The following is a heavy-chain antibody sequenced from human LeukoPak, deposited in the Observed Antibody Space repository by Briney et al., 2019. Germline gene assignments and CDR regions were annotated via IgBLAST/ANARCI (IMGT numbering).Heavy chain of an antibody. CDR2: INPNSGGT. V-gene: IGHV1-2*02. D-gene: IGHD3-10*01. Sequence: GASVKVSCKASGYTFTDYYAYWIRQAPGQGLEWMGWINPNSGGTNYAQKFQGRVTMTRDTPISTVYMELSRLKSDDTAVYYCARGPNIYGSGRSWFDPWGQGTLDTVSS. CDR3: ARGPNIYGSGRSWFDP. CDR1: GYTFTDYY. J-gene: IGHJ5*02.